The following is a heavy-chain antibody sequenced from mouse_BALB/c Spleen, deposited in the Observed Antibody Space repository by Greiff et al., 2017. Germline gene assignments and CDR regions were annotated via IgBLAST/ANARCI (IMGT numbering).Heavy chain of an antibody. D-gene: IGHD2-2*01. J-gene: IGHJ4*01. V-gene: IGHV5-12-2*01. CDR2: ISNGGGST. CDR1: GFTFSSYT. Sequence: EVKLMESGGGLVQPGGSLKLSCAASGFTFSSYTMSWVRQTPEKRLEWVAYISNGGGSTYYPDTVKGRFTISRDNAKNTLYLQMSSLKSEDTAMYYCARQRGGYDDGYYAMDYWGQGTSVTVSS. CDR3: ARQRGGYDDGYYAMDY.